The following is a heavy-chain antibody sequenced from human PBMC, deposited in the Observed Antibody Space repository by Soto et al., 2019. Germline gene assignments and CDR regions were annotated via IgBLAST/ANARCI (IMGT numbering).Heavy chain of an antibody. D-gene: IGHD4-17*01. CDR1: GGSISGGVYY. Sequence: SETLSLTCTVSGGSISGGVYYWSWIRQPPGKGLEWIGYIYDSGSTYYNPSLKSRVTISVDTSKNQFSLRLSSVTAADTAVYYCAREIIPLTTDWYFDLWGGGTLVTVSS. J-gene: IGHJ2*01. V-gene: IGHV4-30-4*01. CDR3: AREIIPLTTDWYFDL. CDR2: IYDSGST.